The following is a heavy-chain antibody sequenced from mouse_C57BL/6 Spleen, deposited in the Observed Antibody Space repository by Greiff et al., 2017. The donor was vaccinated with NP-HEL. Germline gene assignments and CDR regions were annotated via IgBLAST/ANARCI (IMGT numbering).Heavy chain of an antibody. V-gene: IGHV1-59*01. CDR2: IDPSDSYT. CDR1: GYTFTSYW. J-gene: IGHJ2*01. Sequence: VQLQQPGAELVRPGTSVKLSCKASGYTFTSYWMHWVKQRPGQGLEWIGVIDPSDSYTNYNQKFKGKATLTVDTSSSTAYMQLSSLTSEDSAVYYCTQPPDYYGSSYRDYWGQGTTLTVSS. D-gene: IGHD1-1*01. CDR3: TQPPDYYGSSYRDY.